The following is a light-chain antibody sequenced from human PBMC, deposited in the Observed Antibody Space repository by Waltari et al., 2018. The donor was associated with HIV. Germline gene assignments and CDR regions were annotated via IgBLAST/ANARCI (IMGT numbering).Light chain of an antibody. CDR3: QQYNSYLYT. CDR2: KAS. J-gene: IGKJ2*01. V-gene: IGKV1-5*03. CDR1: QSISTW. Sequence: DIQMTQSPSTLSASVGDRVTSTCRASQSISTWLAWYQQKPGKAPKILIYKASILESGVPSRFSGSGSGTEFTLTISSLQPDDFATYYCQQYNSYLYTFGQGTKLEIK.